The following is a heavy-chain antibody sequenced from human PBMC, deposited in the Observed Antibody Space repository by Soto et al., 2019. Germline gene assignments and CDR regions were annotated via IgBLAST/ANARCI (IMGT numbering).Heavy chain of an antibody. J-gene: IGHJ5*02. CDR1: AGSINSSSYF. CDR2: IYYSGST. D-gene: IGHD6-19*01. Sequence: PSETLSLTCSVSAGSINSSSYFWGWVRQPPGKGLEWIGSIYYSGSTYYNPSLRSRVTISVDTSKNQFSLKLSSVTAADTAVFYCARHYSSGSRNWFGPGGQGTLVTVSS. CDR3: ARHYSSGSRNWFGP. V-gene: IGHV4-39*01.